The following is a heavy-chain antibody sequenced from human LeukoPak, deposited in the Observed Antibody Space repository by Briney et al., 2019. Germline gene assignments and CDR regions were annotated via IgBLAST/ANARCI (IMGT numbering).Heavy chain of an antibody. CDR2: ITSNGGST. J-gene: IGHJ4*02. V-gene: IGHV3-64D*06. CDR3: VKGDFGY. Sequence: GGSLRLSCSGSGCTFSSYAMHWVRQAPGKGLEYVSGITSNGGSTYYADSVKGRFTISRDNSKNTLYLQMSSLRPEDTAVYYCVKGDFGYWGQGTLVTVSS. CDR1: GCTFSSYA.